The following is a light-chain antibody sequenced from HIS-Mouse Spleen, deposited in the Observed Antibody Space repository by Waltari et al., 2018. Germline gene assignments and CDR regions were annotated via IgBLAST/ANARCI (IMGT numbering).Light chain of an antibody. Sequence: SYELTQPPSVSVSPGKTARITCAGDASPKKYAYWYQQKSGQAPVRVIYEDSKRPSGIPERFSGSSSGTMATLTISGAQVEDEADYYCYSTDSSGNHRVFGGGTKLTVL. CDR1: ASPKKY. CDR3: YSTDSSGNHRV. V-gene: IGLV3-10*01. CDR2: EDS. J-gene: IGLJ2*01.